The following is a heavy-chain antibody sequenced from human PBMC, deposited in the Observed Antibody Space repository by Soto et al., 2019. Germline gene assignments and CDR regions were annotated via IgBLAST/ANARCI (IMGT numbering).Heavy chain of an antibody. CDR1: GYTFTSYG. D-gene: IGHD6-13*01. J-gene: IGHJ6*02. Sequence: QVQLVQSGAEVKKPGASVKVSCKASGYTFTSYGISWVRQAPGQGLEWMGWISAYNGNTNYAQKLQGRVTMTTDTSTSTAYMELRSLRSDHTAVYYCARGVVSSSWPYYYYGMDVWGQGTTVTVSS. V-gene: IGHV1-18*01. CDR3: ARGVVSSSWPYYYYGMDV. CDR2: ISAYNGNT.